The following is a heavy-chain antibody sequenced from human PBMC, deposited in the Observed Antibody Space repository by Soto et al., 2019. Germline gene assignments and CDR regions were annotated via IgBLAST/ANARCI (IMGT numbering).Heavy chain of an antibody. V-gene: IGHV1-69*08. D-gene: IGHD3-16*01. CDR2: IIPILGIA. J-gene: IGHJ3*02. CDR1: GGTFSSYT. CDR3: ARDVMITFGGVTSRGAFDI. Sequence: QVQLVQSGAEVKKPGSSVKVSCKASGGTFSSYTISWVRQAPGQGLEWMGRIIPILGIANYAQKFQGRVTITAHKSTSTAYMELSSLRSDDTAVYYCARDVMITFGGVTSRGAFDIWGQGTMVTVSS.